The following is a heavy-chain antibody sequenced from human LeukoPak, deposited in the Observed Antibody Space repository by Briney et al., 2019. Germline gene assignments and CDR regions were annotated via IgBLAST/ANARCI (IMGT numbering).Heavy chain of an antibody. CDR1: GFTFSTYT. Sequence: GGSLRLSCVASGFTFSTYTFNWVRQAPGKGLEWLSYISSGGLTIFYADSVKGRFTISRDNTKNAIYLDMTNLRAEDTAVYYCATDLDYGDYIDFWGQGTLVAVSS. V-gene: IGHV3-48*04. CDR2: ISSGGLTI. J-gene: IGHJ4*02. D-gene: IGHD4/OR15-4a*01. CDR3: ATDLDYGDYIDF.